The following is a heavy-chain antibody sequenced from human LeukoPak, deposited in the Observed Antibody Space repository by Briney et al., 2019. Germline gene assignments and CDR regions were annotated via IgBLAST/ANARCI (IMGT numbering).Heavy chain of an antibody. Sequence: SETLSLTCTVSGGSISGGGYFWSWIRHHPGQGLEWIGYISFSGSTYYSPSLESRVPISVDTSKKQFSLRLTSVTAADTAVYFCAREAYDSSGHRYFQHWGQGTLVTVSS. V-gene: IGHV4-31*03. CDR1: GGSISGGGYF. CDR3: AREAYDSSGHRYFQH. D-gene: IGHD3-22*01. CDR2: ISFSGST. J-gene: IGHJ1*01.